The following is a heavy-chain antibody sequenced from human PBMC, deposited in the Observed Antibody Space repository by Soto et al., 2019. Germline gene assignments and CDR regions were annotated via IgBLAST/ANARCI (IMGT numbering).Heavy chain of an antibody. CDR1: SGSISSSNW. CDR2: ISHNGST. Sequence: QVQLQESGPGLVKPSGTLSLTCAVSSGSISSSNWWSWVRQPPGKGLEWIGEISHNGSTNYNPSLKRRVTISVDKSKNHFSLKLSSVTAADTAVYYCARAFVYSGSHYYYYYMDVWGKGTPVTVSS. V-gene: IGHV4-4*02. J-gene: IGHJ6*03. CDR3: ARAFVYSGSHYYYYYMDV. D-gene: IGHD1-26*01.